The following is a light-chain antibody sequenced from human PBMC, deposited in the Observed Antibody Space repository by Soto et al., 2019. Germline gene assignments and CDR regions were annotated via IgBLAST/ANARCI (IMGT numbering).Light chain of an antibody. CDR1: QGISTS. J-gene: IGKJ2*01. CDR2: GAS. Sequence: DIQMTQSPSSLSASVGDRVTITCRASQGISTSLSWYQQRPGKPPFLLIYGASTLQSGVPSRFSGIGSETDFTLTVNSLQPEDFATYYWQQSFGTPLLVGNSFAHTFGQGTKVEI. CDR3: QQSFGTPLLVGNSFAHT. V-gene: IGKV1-39*01.